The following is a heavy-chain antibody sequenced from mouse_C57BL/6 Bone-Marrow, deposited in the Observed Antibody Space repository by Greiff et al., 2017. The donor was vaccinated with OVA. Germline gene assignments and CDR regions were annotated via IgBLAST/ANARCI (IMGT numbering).Heavy chain of an antibody. D-gene: IGHD2-4*01. CDR1: GYTFTSYG. CDR2: IYPRSGNT. J-gene: IGHJ2*01. CDR3: ARRGYYDYDRGFDY. Sequence: QVQLQQSGAELARPGASVKLSCKASGYTFTSYGISWVKQRTGQGLEWIGEIYPRSGNTYYNEKFKGKATLTADKSSSTAYMELRSLTSEDSAVYFCARRGYYDYDRGFDYWGQGTTLTVSS. V-gene: IGHV1-81*01.